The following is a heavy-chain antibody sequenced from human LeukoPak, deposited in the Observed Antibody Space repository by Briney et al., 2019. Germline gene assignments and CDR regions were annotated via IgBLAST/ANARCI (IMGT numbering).Heavy chain of an antibody. CDR1: GGSISSSRYY. D-gene: IGHD1-26*01. CDR2: MYYSGSS. CDR3: ACSSGSYSNFDY. Sequence: TASETLSLTCTVSGGSISSSRYYWGWIRQPPGKGLEWIGNMYYSGSSYYNPSLTSRVTISVDTSKNQFSLKLSSVTAADTAVYYCACSSGSYSNFDYWGQGTLVTVSS. J-gene: IGHJ4*02. V-gene: IGHV4-39*01.